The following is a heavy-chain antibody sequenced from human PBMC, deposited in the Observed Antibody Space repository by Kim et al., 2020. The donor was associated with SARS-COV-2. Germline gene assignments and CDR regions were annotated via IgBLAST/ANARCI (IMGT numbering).Heavy chain of an antibody. D-gene: IGHD5-12*01. CDR3: ARCRGDGYIPDY. J-gene: IGHJ4*02. Sequence: YYADSVKGRFTSSRDNSKNTLYLQVNSLRAEDTAVYYCARCRGDGYIPDYWGQGTLVTVSS. V-gene: IGHV3-30*01.